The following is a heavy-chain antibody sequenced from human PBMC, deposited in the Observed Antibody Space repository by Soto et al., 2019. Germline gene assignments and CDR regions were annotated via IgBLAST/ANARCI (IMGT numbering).Heavy chain of an antibody. CDR2: IYPGDSDT. V-gene: IGHV5-51*01. CDR1: GFSFTSQW. D-gene: IGHD2-2*01. J-gene: IGHJ4*02. CDR3: VRQGIYCSSPNCYGHY. Sequence: GASLKISCKGSGFSFTSQWIGWVRQMPGRALEWMGIIYPGDSDTRYSPSFQGQVSISADKSISTANLQWSSLKASDTAIYYCVRQGIYCSSPNCYGHYWGQGALVTVSS.